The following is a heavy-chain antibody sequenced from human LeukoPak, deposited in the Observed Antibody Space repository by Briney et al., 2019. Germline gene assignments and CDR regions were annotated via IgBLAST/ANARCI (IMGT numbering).Heavy chain of an antibody. D-gene: IGHD3-22*01. Sequence: ESGPALVKPTQTLTLTCTFSGFSLSTSGMSVNWIRQPPGKALEWLARIDWDDDKYYSTSLKIRLTISKDTSKNQVVLTLTNMDPVDTATYYCARIRYHYDSSGYSSTYYFDYWGQGTLVTVSS. CDR2: IDWDDDK. J-gene: IGHJ4*02. V-gene: IGHV2-70*11. CDR1: GFSLSTSGMS. CDR3: ARIRYHYDSSGYSSTYYFDY.